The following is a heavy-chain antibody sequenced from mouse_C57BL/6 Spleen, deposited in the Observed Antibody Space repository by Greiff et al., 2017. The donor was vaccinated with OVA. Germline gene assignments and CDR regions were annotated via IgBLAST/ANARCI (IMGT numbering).Heavy chain of an antibody. J-gene: IGHJ2*01. CDR3: ANYDYDDYFDY. CDR2: INPSTGGT. Sequence: VQLQQSGPELVKPGASVKISCKASGYSFTGYYMHWVKQSSEKSLEWIGEINPSTGGTSYNQKFKGKATLTVDKSSSTAYMQLKSLTSEDSAVYYCANYDYDDYFDYWGQGTTLTVSS. CDR1: GYSFTGYY. D-gene: IGHD2-4*01. V-gene: IGHV1-43*01.